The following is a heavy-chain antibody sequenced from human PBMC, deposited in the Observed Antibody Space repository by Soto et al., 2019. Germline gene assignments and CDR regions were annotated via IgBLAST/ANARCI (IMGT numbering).Heavy chain of an antibody. Sequence: GKGLEWVGRLKSKTDGGTTDYAAPVKGRLTLSRDDSKNTLYLQMNSLKTEDTAVYYCTTHYVDFFIQAEDGIRDTVPVSAFLLNRSSDL. D-gene: IGHD3-16*01. J-gene: IGHJ2*01. CDR3: TTHYVDFFIQAEDGIRDTVPVSAFLLNRSSDL. CDR2: LKSKTDGGTT. V-gene: IGHV3-15*07.